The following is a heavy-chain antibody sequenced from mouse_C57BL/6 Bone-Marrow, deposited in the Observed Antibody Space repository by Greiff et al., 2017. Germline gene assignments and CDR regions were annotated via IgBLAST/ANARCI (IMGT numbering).Heavy chain of an antibody. CDR2: INPGGGGT. D-gene: IGHD2-4*01. CDR3: SRPRIYYDYIDY. J-gene: IGHJ2*01. V-gene: IGHV1-54*01. CDR1: GYAFTNYL. Sequence: QVQLQQSGAELVRPGTSVKVSCKASGYAFTNYLIEWVKQRPGQGLEWIGVINPGGGGTNYNEKFKGKATLTADKSSSTAYMQLSSLTSEDSAVYFCSRPRIYYDYIDYWGQGTTLTVSS.